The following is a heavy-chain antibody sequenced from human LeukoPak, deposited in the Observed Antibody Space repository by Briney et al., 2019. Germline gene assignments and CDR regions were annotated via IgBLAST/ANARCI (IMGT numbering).Heavy chain of an antibody. J-gene: IGHJ4*02. CDR2: IKDDESEK. D-gene: IGHD3-10*01. CDR3: ARVRSGVGPDY. CDR1: GFPFSSYW. V-gene: IGHV3-7*01. Sequence: GGSLRLSCAASGFPFSSYWMTWVRQAPGKGLEWVAIIKDDESEKYFVDSVKGRFTISRDNAKNSMYLQINSLRAEDTAIYYCARVRSGVGPDYWGQGTLVTVSS.